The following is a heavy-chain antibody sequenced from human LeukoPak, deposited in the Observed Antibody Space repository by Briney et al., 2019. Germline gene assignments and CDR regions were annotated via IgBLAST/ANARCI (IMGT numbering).Heavy chain of an antibody. CDR2: IKQDGSEK. CDR1: GFTFSSYW. J-gene: IGHJ4*02. D-gene: IGHD4-23*01. V-gene: IGHV3-7*04. Sequence: GGSLRLSCAASGFTFSSYWMSWVRQAPGKGLEWVANIKQDGSEKYYVDSVKGRFTISRDNAKNSLYLQMNSLRAEDTAVYYCARATTVVTLVGGYWGQGTLVTVSS. CDR3: ARATTVVTLVGGY.